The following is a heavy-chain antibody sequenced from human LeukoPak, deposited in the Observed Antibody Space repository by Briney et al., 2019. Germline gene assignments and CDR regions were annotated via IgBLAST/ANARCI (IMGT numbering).Heavy chain of an antibody. CDR1: GGTFSSYT. D-gene: IGHD3-3*01. Sequence: GASVKVSCKASGGTFSSYTISWVRQAPGQGLEWMGRIIPILGIANYAQKFQGRVTITADKSTSTAYMELSSLRSEDTAVYYCARDRFVDYDCWSGYYPPAEIDYWGQGTLVTVSS. V-gene: IGHV1-69*04. CDR3: ARDRFVDYDCWSGYYPPAEIDY. CDR2: IIPILGIA. J-gene: IGHJ4*02.